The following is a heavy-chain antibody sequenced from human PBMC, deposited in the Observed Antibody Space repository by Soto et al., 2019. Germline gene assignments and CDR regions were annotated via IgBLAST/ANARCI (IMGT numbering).Heavy chain of an antibody. Sequence: GGSLRLSCAASGFTFSNYAMSWVRQAPGKGLEWVSAIGTGGDITYYADSVEGRFTISRDNSQDTLYLQMNSLRAEDTAVYYCARGDYYDSSGYYYFDYWGQGTLVTVSS. CDR2: IGTGGDIT. V-gene: IGHV3-23*01. CDR3: ARGDYYDSSGYYYFDY. J-gene: IGHJ4*02. CDR1: GFTFSNYA. D-gene: IGHD3-22*01.